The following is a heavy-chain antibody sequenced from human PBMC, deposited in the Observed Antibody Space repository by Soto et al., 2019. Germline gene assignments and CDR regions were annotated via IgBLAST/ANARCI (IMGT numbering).Heavy chain of an antibody. CDR2: ISHSGIS. V-gene: IGHV4-34*01. J-gene: IGHJ5*02. CDR1: GGSFSDFY. D-gene: IGHD3-22*01. Sequence: SETLSLTCAAYGGSFSDFYWSWIRQPPGKGLEWIGEISHSGISNYNPSLKSRVTISVDMSKYQVSLKLSSVTAADTAVYYCARTYHDYYDSSGPARWFDPWGQGTLVTVSS. CDR3: ARTYHDYYDSSGPARWFDP.